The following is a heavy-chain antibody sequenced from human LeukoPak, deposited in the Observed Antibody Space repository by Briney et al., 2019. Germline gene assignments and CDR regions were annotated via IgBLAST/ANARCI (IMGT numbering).Heavy chain of an antibody. CDR1: GFTFDDYG. CDR2: INWNGGST. J-gene: IGHJ4*02. V-gene: IGHV3-20*04. CDR3: ARGHDYGGNSRFDY. D-gene: IGHD4-23*01. Sequence: QSGGSLRLSCAASGFTFDDYGMTWVRQAPGKGREWVSGINWNGGSTGYADSVKGRFTISRDNAMNSLYLQMNSLRAEDTALYYCARGHDYGGNSRFDYWGQGTLVTVSS.